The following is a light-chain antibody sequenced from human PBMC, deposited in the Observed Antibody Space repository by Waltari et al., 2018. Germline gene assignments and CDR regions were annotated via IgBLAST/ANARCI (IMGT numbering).Light chain of an antibody. V-gene: IGKV3-11*01. Sequence: EIVLTQSPATLSLSPGERATLSCRSSQSVGYYLAWYQQRPGQAPRLLFHDASIRGSGIPGRFSGRGSGTDFTLSISSLEPEDFAVYYCQHRGNWTFGPGTKVDIE. CDR1: QSVGYY. CDR3: QHRGNWT. J-gene: IGKJ3*01. CDR2: DAS.